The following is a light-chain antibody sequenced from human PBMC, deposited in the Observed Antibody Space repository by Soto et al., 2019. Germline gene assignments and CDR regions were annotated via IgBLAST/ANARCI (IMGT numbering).Light chain of an antibody. V-gene: IGLV1-44*01. CDR1: GNNVRCYA. CDR3: STWDSRLRSHR. Sequence: QSVLTQEASMSGTVGQKVTLSCDDNGNNVRCYAVGWYPQTSHGPPKTVMFGNSLPSGIPDRFSGPKSGTTVSLSISGLFPEEEAAYYCSTWDSRLRSHRFGGGTKVTVL. CDR2: GNS. J-gene: IGLJ2*01.